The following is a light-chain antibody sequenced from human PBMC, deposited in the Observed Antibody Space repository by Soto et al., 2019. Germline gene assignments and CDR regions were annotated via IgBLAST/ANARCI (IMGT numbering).Light chain of an antibody. J-gene: IGKJ2*01. CDR1: QSISSY. CDR3: QQSYSTPRT. CDR2: AAS. Sequence: DIQMTQSPSSLSASVGDRVIITCRASQSISSYLNWYQQKPGKAPKLLIYAASTLHSGVPSRFAGSGSGTDFTLTISSLRPEDFATYSCQQSYSTPRTFGQGTKLEI. V-gene: IGKV1-39*01.